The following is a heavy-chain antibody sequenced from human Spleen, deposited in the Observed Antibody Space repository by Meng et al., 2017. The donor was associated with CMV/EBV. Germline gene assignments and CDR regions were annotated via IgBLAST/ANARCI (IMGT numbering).Heavy chain of an antibody. CDR1: GESFSAFH. V-gene: IGHV4-34*01. Sequence: SETLSLTCAVYGESFSAFHWSWIRQPPGKGLEWIGEINHSGSTNYNPSLKSRVTISVDTSKNQFSLKLSSVTAADTAVYYCARGGRDFWSGTEYNWFDPWGQGTLVTVSS. J-gene: IGHJ5*02. CDR3: ARGGRDFWSGTEYNWFDP. D-gene: IGHD3-3*01. CDR2: INHSGST.